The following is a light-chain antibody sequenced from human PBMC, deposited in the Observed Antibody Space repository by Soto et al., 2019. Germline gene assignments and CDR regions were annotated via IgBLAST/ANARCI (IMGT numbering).Light chain of an antibody. CDR1: KSVSSN. J-gene: IGKJ1*01. CDR2: GAS. CDR3: QQYSNWPPWT. V-gene: IGKV3-15*01. Sequence: ETVMTQSPATLSVSPGERATLSCRASKSVSSNLAWYQQKPGHAPRLLIYGASTRATGIPARFSGSGSGTEFTLTISSLQSEDFAVYYCQQYSNWPPWTFGQGTKVDIK.